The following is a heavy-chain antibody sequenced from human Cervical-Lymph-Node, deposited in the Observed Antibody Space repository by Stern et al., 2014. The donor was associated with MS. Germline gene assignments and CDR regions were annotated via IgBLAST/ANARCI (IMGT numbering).Heavy chain of an antibody. Sequence: VQLVESGPGLVKPSQTLYFTCAVTGGSISSAEYYWSWIRQYPGKGMVGIGYIHYSGTTYYNPSLKSRVTISVDTSKNQFSLKLRSVTAADTAVYYCSRDADGYSLVFGYWGRGTLVTVSS. V-gene: IGHV4-30-4*01. D-gene: IGHD5-24*01. J-gene: IGHJ4*02. CDR2: IHYSGTT. CDR1: GGSISSAEYY. CDR3: SRDADGYSLVFGY.